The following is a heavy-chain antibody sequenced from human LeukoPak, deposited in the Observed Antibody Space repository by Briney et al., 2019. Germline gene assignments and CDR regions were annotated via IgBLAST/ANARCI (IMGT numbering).Heavy chain of an antibody. Sequence: GGSLRLSCSASGFTFNNYWTTWVRQAPGKGPEWVANIKQDESEKNYVDSVKGRVTISRDNAKNSLYLQMWSLRVEDTAVYFCARVGETGDFDYWGQGALVTVSS. J-gene: IGHJ4*02. V-gene: IGHV3-7*01. CDR3: ARVGETGDFDY. D-gene: IGHD1-14*01. CDR2: IKQDESEK. CDR1: GFTFNNYW.